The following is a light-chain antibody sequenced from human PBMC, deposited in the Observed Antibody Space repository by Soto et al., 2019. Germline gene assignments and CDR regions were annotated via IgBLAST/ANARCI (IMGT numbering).Light chain of an antibody. CDR3: QQYGGPPPT. CDR2: GAS. CDR1: QSVRSNY. Sequence: EIVLTQSPGTLSLSPGERATLSCGASQSVRSNYLAWYQQKPGQAPRLLIYGASTRATGIPDRFSGSGSGTDFTLTISRLEPEDLAVYYCQQYGGPPPTFGQGTKVDIK. V-gene: IGKV3-20*01. J-gene: IGKJ1*01.